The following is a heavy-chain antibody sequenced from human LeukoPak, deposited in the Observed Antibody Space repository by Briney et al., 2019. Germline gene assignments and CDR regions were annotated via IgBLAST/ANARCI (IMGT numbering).Heavy chain of an antibody. D-gene: IGHD3-10*01. CDR2: IYDSGRT. Sequence: SETLSLTCTVSGGSMSSYYWSWLRQPPGKGLEWIGYIYDSGRTDYNPSLKSRVTISVDTSKNQFSLKLSSVTAADTAVYYCASFGYYGSGSYRDYWGQGTLVTVSS. CDR3: ASFGYYGSGSYRDY. J-gene: IGHJ4*02. V-gene: IGHV4-59*01. CDR1: GGSMSSYY.